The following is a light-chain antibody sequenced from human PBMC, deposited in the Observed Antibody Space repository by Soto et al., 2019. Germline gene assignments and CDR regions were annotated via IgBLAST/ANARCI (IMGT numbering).Light chain of an antibody. CDR2: AAS. V-gene: IGKV1-16*01. CDR3: QHYYTYPVT. Sequence: DIHMTQSPSSLSASIGDRVTITCRASQDINHHLAWFQQKPGKAPRSLISAASTLQSGVPPRFSGSGSGTDFTLTISSLQPEDFGTYYCQHYYTYPVTFGQGTRVEIK. J-gene: IGKJ5*01. CDR1: QDINHH.